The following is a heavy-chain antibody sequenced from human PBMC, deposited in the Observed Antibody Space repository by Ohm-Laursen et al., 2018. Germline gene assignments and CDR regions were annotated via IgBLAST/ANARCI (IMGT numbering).Heavy chain of an antibody. V-gene: IGHV3-33*01. CDR2: IWYDGSNK. CDR3: ARNLGGIAAAGGAGGDY. D-gene: IGHD6-13*01. J-gene: IGHJ4*02. Sequence: SLRLSCAASGFTFSSYGMHWDRQAPGKGLEWVAVIWYDGSNKYYADSVKGRFTISRDNSKNTLYLQMNSLRAEDTAVYYCARNLGGIAAAGGAGGDYWGQGTLVTVSS. CDR1: GFTFSSYG.